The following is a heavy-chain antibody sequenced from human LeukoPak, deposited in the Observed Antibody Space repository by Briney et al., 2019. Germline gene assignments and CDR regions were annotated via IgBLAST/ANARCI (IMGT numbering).Heavy chain of an antibody. D-gene: IGHD5-24*01. CDR1: GFTFSTYA. Sequence: TGGSLRLSCAASGFTFSTYAMSWVRQAPGKGLEWVSAIRDNGGITVYADSVKGRFSISRDNSKNTLYLQMNSLRAEDTAVYYCAKDAYNSRDHVDYFDYWGQGTLVTVSS. CDR2: IRDNGGIT. J-gene: IGHJ4*02. V-gene: IGHV3-23*01. CDR3: AKDAYNSRDHVDYFDY.